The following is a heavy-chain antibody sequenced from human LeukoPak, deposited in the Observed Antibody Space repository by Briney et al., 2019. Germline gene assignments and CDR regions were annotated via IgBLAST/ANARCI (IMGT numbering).Heavy chain of an antibody. D-gene: IGHD5-18*01. V-gene: IGHV1-2*02. Sequence: GASVKVSCKASGYTFTGYYMHWVRQAPGQGLEWMGWINPNSGGTNYAQKFQGRVTMTRDTSISTAYMELSRLRSDDTAVYYCAREGYSYGPIYFDYWGQGTLVTVSS. J-gene: IGHJ4*02. CDR1: GYTFTGYY. CDR3: AREGYSYGPIYFDY. CDR2: INPNSGGT.